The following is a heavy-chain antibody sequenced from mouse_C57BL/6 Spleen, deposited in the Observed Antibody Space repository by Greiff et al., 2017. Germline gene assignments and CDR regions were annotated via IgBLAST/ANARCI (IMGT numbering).Heavy chain of an antibody. Sequence: VQLKESGAELVKPGASVKLSCTASGFNIKDYYMHWVKQRTEQGLEWIGRIDPEDGETKYAPKCQGKATIPADTSSNTAYLQLSSLTSEDTAVYYGARYWSYAMDYWGQGTSVTVSS. D-gene: IGHD4-1*01. CDR3: ARYWSYAMDY. J-gene: IGHJ4*01. CDR2: IDPEDGET. V-gene: IGHV14-2*01. CDR1: GFNIKDYY.